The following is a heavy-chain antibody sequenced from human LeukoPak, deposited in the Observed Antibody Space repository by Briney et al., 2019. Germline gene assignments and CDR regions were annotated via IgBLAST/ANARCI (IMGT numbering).Heavy chain of an antibody. D-gene: IGHD6-13*01. CDR1: GFIFSSYT. V-gene: IGHV3-48*04. CDR3: ARARIAAPLLDY. CDR2: ISDHGKSR. J-gene: IGHJ4*02. Sequence: PGGSLRLSCAASGFIFSSYTMNWVRQTPGKGLEWVSYISDHGKSRNYVDSVKGRFAISRDNAKNSLYLQMNSLRVEDTAVYFCARARIAAPLLDYWGQGSLVTVSS.